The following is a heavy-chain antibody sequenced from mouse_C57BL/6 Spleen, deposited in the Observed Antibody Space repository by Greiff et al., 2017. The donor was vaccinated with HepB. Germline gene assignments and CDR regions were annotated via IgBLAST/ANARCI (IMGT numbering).Heavy chain of an antibody. J-gene: IGHJ1*03. CDR3: ARSPPYGSSLYWYFDV. CDR1: GYAFSSSW. V-gene: IGHV1-82*01. D-gene: IGHD1-1*01. CDR2: IYPGDGDT. Sequence: VQLVESGPELVKPGASVKISCKASGYAFSSSWMNWVKQRPGKGLEWIGRIYPGDGDTNYNGKFKGKATLTADKSSSTAYMQLSSLTSEDSAVYFCARSPPYGSSLYWYFDVWGTGTTVTVSS.